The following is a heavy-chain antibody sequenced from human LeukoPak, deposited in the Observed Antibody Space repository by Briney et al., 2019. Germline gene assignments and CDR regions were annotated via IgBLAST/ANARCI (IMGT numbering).Heavy chain of an antibody. CDR1: GFTFSSYS. CDR2: ISGSGDGT. J-gene: IGHJ4*02. D-gene: IGHD6-19*01. CDR3: TNFIAVADIGD. Sequence: GGSLRLSCAASGFTFSSYSMNWVRQAPGKGLEWVSAISGSGDGTYYADSVKGRFTISRDNSKNTLYLQMNSLKTEDTAVYYCTNFIAVADIGDWGQGTLVTVSS. V-gene: IGHV3-23*01.